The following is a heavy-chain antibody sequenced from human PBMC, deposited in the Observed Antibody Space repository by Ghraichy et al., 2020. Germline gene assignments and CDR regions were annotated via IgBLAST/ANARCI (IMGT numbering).Heavy chain of an antibody. CDR3: AREHNWNYDY. CDR2: IKQDGSEK. V-gene: IGHV3-7*03. Sequence: GESLNISCAASGFSFSVYYMTWVRQAPGKGLEWVANIKQDGSEKYYVDSVKGRFTISRDNARNSLYLQMNSLRAEDTAVYYFAREHNWNYDYWGQGTLVTVSS. J-gene: IGHJ4*02. CDR1: GFSFSVYY. D-gene: IGHD1-7*01.